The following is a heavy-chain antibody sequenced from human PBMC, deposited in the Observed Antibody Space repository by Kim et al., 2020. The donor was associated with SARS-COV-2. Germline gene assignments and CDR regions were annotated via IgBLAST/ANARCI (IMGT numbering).Heavy chain of an antibody. J-gene: IGHJ4*02. CDR1: GDSVSGGTYY. V-gene: IGHV4-61*02. CDR3: ARCTSTWYYCDY. Sequence: SETLSLTCTVSGDSVSGGTYYWSWIRQPAGKGLDCIGRIYTSGITNYNPSLKSRVSISMDTSKNQFSLKLSSVTAADSAVYYCARCTSTWYYCDYWGQGTLVAVSS. CDR2: IYTSGIT. D-gene: IGHD6-13*01.